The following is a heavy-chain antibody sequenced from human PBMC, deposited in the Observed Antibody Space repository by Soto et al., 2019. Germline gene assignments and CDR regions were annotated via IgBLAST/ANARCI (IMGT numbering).Heavy chain of an antibody. J-gene: IGHJ4*02. CDR1: GFSLSSSGVG. Sequence: QITLKESGPTLVKPTQTLTLTCTFSGFSLSSSGVGVGWIRQPPGKALEWLALIYWDNYKQYSPSLKNRFTITKDTSKNQVVLTMTKMEPVDTGTYYCVRVMGSGTVGVFDYWGQGTLVTVSS. D-gene: IGHD6-13*01. CDR3: VRVMGSGTVGVFDY. V-gene: IGHV2-5*04. CDR2: IYWDNYK.